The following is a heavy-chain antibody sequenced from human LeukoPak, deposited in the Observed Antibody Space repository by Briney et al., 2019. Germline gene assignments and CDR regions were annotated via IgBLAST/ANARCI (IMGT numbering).Heavy chain of an antibody. Sequence: GASVKVSCKASGYTFTSYGISWVRQAPGQGLEWMGWIGAYNGNTNYAQKLQGRVTMTTDTSTSTAYMELRSLRSDDAAVYYCARDRSIGSGSYMDYWGQGTLVTVSS. J-gene: IGHJ4*02. V-gene: IGHV1-18*01. CDR3: ARDRSIGSGSYMDY. CDR2: IGAYNGNT. CDR1: GYTFTSYG. D-gene: IGHD3-10*01.